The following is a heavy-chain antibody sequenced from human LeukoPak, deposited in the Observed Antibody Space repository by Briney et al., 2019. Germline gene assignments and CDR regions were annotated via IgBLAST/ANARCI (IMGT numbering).Heavy chain of an antibody. D-gene: IGHD6-13*01. V-gene: IGHV3-23*01. CDR2: ISGSGGST. CDR1: GFTFSSHA. Sequence: GGSLRLSCAASGFTFSSHAMSWVRQAPGKGLEWVSAISGSGGSTYYADSVKGRFTISRDNSKNTLYLQMNSLRAEDTAVYYCAKGLGAAAAQEDWFDPWGQGTLVTVSS. J-gene: IGHJ5*02. CDR3: AKGLGAAAAQEDWFDP.